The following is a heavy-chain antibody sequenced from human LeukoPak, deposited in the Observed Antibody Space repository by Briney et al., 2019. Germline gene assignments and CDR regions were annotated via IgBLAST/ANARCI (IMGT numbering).Heavy chain of an antibody. J-gene: IGHJ4*02. V-gene: IGHV4-59*08. CDR2: IYYSGTT. CDR1: GGSISSYY. Sequence: PSETLSLTCTVSGGSISSYYWSWIRQPPGKGLEWIGYIYYSGTTNYNPSLKSRVTISVDTSKNQFSLKLSSVTAADTAVYYCARRSMVRGRYYFDYWGQGTLVTVS. D-gene: IGHD3-10*01. CDR3: ARRSMVRGRYYFDY.